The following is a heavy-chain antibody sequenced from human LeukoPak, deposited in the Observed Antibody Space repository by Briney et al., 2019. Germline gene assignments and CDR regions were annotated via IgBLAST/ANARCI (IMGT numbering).Heavy chain of an antibody. Sequence: PSETLSLTCTVSGGSISSGSCYWSWIRQPAGKGLEWIGRIYTSGSTNYNPSLKSRVTISVDTSKNQFSLKLSSVTAADTAVYYCARGFFDYWGQGTLVTVSS. CDR2: IYTSGST. CDR1: GGSISSGSCY. CDR3: ARGFFDY. J-gene: IGHJ4*02. V-gene: IGHV4-61*02.